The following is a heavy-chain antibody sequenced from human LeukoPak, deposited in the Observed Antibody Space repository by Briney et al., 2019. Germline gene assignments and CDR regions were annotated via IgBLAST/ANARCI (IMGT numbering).Heavy chain of an antibody. CDR3: AGTDNYYYYYYMDV. J-gene: IGHJ6*03. CDR1: GGSISSYY. CDR2: IYTSGST. V-gene: IGHV4-4*07. D-gene: IGHD1-1*01. Sequence: SETLSLTCTVSGGSISSYYWSWIRQPAGEGLEWIGRIYTSGSTNYNPSLKSRVTMSVDTSKNQFSLKLSSVTAADTAVYYCAGTDNYYYYYYMDVWGKGTTVTVSS.